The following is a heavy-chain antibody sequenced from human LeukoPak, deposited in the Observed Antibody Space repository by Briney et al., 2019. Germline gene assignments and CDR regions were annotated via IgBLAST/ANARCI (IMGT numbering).Heavy chain of an antibody. J-gene: IGHJ4*02. CDR2: ICYDGSKK. CDR3: ARDLRLGYYDSSFPDY. CDR1: GFTFSRYG. D-gene: IGHD3-22*01. Sequence: GGSLRLSCAASGFTFSRYGMHWVRQGPGKGLEWVAVICYDGSKKYYADSVKGRFTISRDNSKNTLYLQMNSLRAEDTAVYYCARDLRLGYYDSSFPDYWGQGTLVTVSS. V-gene: IGHV3-33*01.